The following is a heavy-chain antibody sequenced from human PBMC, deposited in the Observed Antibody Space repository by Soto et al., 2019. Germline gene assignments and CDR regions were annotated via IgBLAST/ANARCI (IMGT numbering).Heavy chain of an antibody. CDR2: IIPIFGTA. D-gene: IGHD3-10*01. Sequence: SVKVSCKASGGTFSSYAISWVRQAPGQGLEWMGGIIPIFGTANYAQKFQGGVTITADESTSTAYMELSSLRSEDTAVYYCAREASRVMVRGVIGYWGQGTLVTVSS. CDR1: GGTFSSYA. V-gene: IGHV1-69*13. J-gene: IGHJ4*02. CDR3: AREASRVMVRGVIGY.